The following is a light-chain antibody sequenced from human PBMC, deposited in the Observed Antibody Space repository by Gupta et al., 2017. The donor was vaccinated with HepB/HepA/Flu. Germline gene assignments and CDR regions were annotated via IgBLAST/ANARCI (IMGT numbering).Light chain of an antibody. CDR1: QGSSNY. Sequence: DIQVAAVPSSPSAFVGGSATITCRARQGSSNYVAWFQQKPGKAPTSLIYAASTMQSGFPSKFSGSGSGTDFTLTISSLQPEDFATYYCQQYSGYPLTIGPGTKVHIK. CDR2: AAS. CDR3: QQYSGYPLT. J-gene: IGKJ3*01. V-gene: IGKV1-16*02.